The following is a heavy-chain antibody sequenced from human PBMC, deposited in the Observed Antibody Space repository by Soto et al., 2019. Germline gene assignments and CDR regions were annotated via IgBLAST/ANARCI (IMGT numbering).Heavy chain of an antibody. D-gene: IGHD2-2*01. CDR3: ATLGYCSSTSCYGYYYYGMDV. Sequence: QLQLQESGPGLVKPSETLSLTCTVSGGSISSSSYYWGWIRQPPGKGLEWIGSIYYSGSTYYNPSLKCRVTPSTDTSKNQCSLKLGSVTAADTAVYYCATLGYCSSTSCYGYYYYGMDVWGQGTTVTVCS. CDR1: GGSISSSSYY. J-gene: IGHJ6*02. V-gene: IGHV4-39*01. CDR2: IYYSGST.